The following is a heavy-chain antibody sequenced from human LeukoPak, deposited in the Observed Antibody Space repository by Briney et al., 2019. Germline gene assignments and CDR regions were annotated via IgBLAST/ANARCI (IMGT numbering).Heavy chain of an antibody. CDR2: IKQDGSEK. CDR1: GFTFSSYW. Sequence: GGSLRLSCAAAGFTFSSYWMSWVRQAPGKGLEWVANIKQDGSEKYYVDSVKGRFTISRDNAKNSLYLQMNSLRAEDTAVYYCATTKYYVLGSYGYWGQGTLVTVSS. D-gene: IGHD3-16*01. J-gene: IGHJ4*02. V-gene: IGHV3-7*01. CDR3: ATTKYYVLGSYGY.